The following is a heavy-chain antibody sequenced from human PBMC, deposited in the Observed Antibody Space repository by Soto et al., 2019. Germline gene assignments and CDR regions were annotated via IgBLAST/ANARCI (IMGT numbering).Heavy chain of an antibody. CDR2: INPASGST. V-gene: IGHV1-46*01. D-gene: IGHD6-25*01. J-gene: IGHJ4*02. CDR3: ARDFAAGDH. Sequence: QVQLVQSGAEVKKPGASVKLSCRTSGYTFTHYYIHWVRQAPGQGLEWLAIINPASGSTNYAQDFLGRVTLTMDTSTTTVYMELSGLRAEDTAIFSRARDFAAGDHWGQGTLVTVSS. CDR1: GYTFTHYY.